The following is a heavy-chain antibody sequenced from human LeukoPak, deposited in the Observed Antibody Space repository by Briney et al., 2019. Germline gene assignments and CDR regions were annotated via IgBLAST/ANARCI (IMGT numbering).Heavy chain of an antibody. CDR3: ARGIAAAGSDYYYYYMDV. Sequence: PSETLSLTXTVSGGSISSYYWSWIRQPPGKGLEWIGYIYYSGSTNYNPSLKSRVTISVDTSKNQFSLKLSSVTAADTAVYYCARGIAAAGSDYYYYYMDVWGKGTTVTVSS. D-gene: IGHD6-13*01. CDR1: GGSISSYY. CDR2: IYYSGST. J-gene: IGHJ6*03. V-gene: IGHV4-59*01.